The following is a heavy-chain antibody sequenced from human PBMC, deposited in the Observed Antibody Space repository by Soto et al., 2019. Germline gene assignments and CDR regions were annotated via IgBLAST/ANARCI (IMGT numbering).Heavy chain of an antibody. CDR3: ARGSSWSRGGFDY. Sequence: QVQLQESGPGLVKPSQTLSLTCTVSGGSISSGDYYWSWIRQPPGKGLEWVGYIYYSGSTYYNPPLKSRVTISVDTSKNQFSLKLSSVTAADTAVYYCARGSSWSRGGFDYWGQGTLVTVSS. J-gene: IGHJ4*02. CDR2: IYYSGST. D-gene: IGHD6-13*01. CDR1: GGSISSGDYY. V-gene: IGHV4-30-4*01.